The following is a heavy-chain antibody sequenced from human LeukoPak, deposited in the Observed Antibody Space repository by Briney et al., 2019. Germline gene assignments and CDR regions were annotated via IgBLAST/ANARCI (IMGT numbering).Heavy chain of an antibody. CDR3: ARDLATRQRTGLYDS. D-gene: IGHD3-16*02. CDR1: GISVSSNY. CDR2: IYVDGST. V-gene: IGHV3-66*01. J-gene: IGHJ4*02. Sequence: GGSLRLSCAASGISVSSNYMSWVRQAPGKGLQVVSVIYVDGSTYYADSVKGRITISRDNSRNTLYLQMNSLRAEDTAVYYCARDLATRQRTGLYDSWGQGALVTVSS.